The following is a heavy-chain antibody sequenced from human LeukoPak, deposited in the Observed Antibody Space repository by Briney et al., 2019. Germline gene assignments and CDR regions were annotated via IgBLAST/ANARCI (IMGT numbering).Heavy chain of an antibody. V-gene: IGHV4-4*07. J-gene: IGHJ3*02. CDR2: IYTSGST. CDR3: ACTMVRGVMASSARDDDAFDI. D-gene: IGHD3-10*01. Sequence: SETLSLTCTVSGGSTSSYYWSWIRQPAGKGLEWIGRIYTSGSTNYNPSLKSRVTISVDTSKNQFSLKLSSVTAADTAVYYCACTMVRGVMASSARDDDAFDIWGQGTMVTVSS. CDR1: GGSTSSYY.